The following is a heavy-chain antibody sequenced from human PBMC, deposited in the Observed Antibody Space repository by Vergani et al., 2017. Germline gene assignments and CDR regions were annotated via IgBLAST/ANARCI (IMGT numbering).Heavy chain of an antibody. D-gene: IGHD2-15*01. CDR2: IIPSLATT. CDR1: GGTFSSYA. CDR3: ARATCSGGSCYRGFEY. V-gene: IGHV1-69*11. J-gene: IGHJ4*02. Sequence: QVQLVQSGAEVKKPGSSVKVSCKASGGTFSSYALNWVRQAPGQGLEWMGSIIPSLATTIYAQKFQGRVTINADASTSTAYMELSSLKSEDTAVFYCARATCSGGSCYRGFEYWGQGSLITVSS.